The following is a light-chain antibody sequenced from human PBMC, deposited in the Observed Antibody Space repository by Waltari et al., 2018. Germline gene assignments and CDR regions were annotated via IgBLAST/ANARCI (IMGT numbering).Light chain of an antibody. V-gene: IGKV1-5*03. CDR3: QQFESYPWT. CDR2: KAS. CDR1: QTIGNY. Sequence: DIQMTQSPSTLSASVGDRVTITCRASQTIGNYLAWYQQKPGRAPKLLMYKASSLEVGVPSRFTGSGSGTEFTLTISSLQPDDFATYYCQQFESYPWTFGQGTKVEIK. J-gene: IGKJ1*01.